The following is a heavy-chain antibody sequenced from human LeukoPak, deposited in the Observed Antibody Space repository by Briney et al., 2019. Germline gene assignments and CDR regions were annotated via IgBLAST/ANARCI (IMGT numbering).Heavy chain of an antibody. J-gene: IGHJ6*03. V-gene: IGHV1-18*01. CDR1: GYTFTSYG. Sequence: ASVKVSCKSSGYTFTSYGISWVRQAPGQGLEWMGWISAYNGNTNYAQKLQGRVTMTTDTSTSTAYMELRSLRSEDTAVYYCAREGAITTIPLYYYMDVWGKGTTVTVSS. CDR2: ISAYNGNT. CDR3: AREGAITTIPLYYYMDV. D-gene: IGHD3-22*01.